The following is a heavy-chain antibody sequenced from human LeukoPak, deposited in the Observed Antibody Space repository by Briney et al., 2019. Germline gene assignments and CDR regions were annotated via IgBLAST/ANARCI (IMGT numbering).Heavy chain of an antibody. CDR2: ISAYNGNT. CDR1: GYTFTSYG. Sequence: ASVKVSCKASGYTFTSYGISWVRQAPGQGLEWMGWISAYNGNTNYAQKLQGRVTMTTDTSTSTAYMELRSLRSDGTAVYYCARDFIQIAARRGYYYYGMDVWSQGTMVTVSS. J-gene: IGHJ6*02. CDR3: ARDFIQIAARRGYYYYGMDV. V-gene: IGHV1-18*01. D-gene: IGHD6-6*01.